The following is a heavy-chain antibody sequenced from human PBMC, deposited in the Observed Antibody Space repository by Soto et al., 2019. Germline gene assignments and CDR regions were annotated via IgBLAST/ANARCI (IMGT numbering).Heavy chain of an antibody. CDR3: ASPKIAFYNGFDP. Sequence: QLQLQESGPGLVKPSETLSLTCTVSGGSISSSSYYWGWIRQPPGKGLEWIGSIYYSGSTYYNPSLKSRVTISVDTSKTQCPLKLSAVTAADTAVYYCASPKIAFYNGFDPGGQGTLVTVSS. CDR1: GGSISSSSYY. CDR2: IYYSGST. D-gene: IGHD3-3*02. J-gene: IGHJ5*02. V-gene: IGHV4-39*01.